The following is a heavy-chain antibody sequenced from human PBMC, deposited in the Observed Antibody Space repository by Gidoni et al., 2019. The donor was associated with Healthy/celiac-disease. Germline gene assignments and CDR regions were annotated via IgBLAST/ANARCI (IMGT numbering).Heavy chain of an antibody. D-gene: IGHD2-21*01. V-gene: IGHV3-7*01. Sequence: NHDGSEKYYVDSVKGRFTISRDNDKNSLYLQMNSLRAEETAVYYCESNRGIDWYFDRWGSGTLVTVSS. CDR2: NHDGSEK. J-gene: IGHJ2*01. CDR3: ESNRGIDWYFDR.